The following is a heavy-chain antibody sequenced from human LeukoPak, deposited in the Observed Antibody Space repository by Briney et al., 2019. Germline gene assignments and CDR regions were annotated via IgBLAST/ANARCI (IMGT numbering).Heavy chain of an antibody. CDR3: AKASGQLKTGGQIDY. J-gene: IGHJ4*02. V-gene: IGHV3-30*18. D-gene: IGHD5-24*01. Sequence: PGGSLRLSCAASGFTFSSYGMHWVRQAPGKGLEWVAVISYDGSNKYYADSVKGRFTISRDNSKNTLYLQMNSLRAEDTAVYYCAKASGQLKTGGQIDYWGQGTLVTVSS. CDR1: GFTFSSYG. CDR2: ISYDGSNK.